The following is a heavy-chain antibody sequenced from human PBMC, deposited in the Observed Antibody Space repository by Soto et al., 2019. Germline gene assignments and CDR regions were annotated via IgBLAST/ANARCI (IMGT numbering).Heavy chain of an antibody. V-gene: IGHV3-49*03. Sequence: GGSLRLSCTASGFTFGDYAMSWFRQAPGKGLEWVGFIRSKAYGGTTEYAASVKGRFTISRDDSKSIAYLQMNSLKTEDTAVYYCTRADTNSGSYHDAFDIWGQGTMVTVSS. CDR1: GFTFGDYA. CDR3: TRADTNSGSYHDAFDI. J-gene: IGHJ3*02. CDR2: IRSKAYGGTT. D-gene: IGHD1-26*01.